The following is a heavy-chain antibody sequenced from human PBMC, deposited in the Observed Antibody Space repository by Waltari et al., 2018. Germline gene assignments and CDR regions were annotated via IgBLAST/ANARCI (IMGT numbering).Heavy chain of an antibody. V-gene: IGHV4-34*01. J-gene: IGHJ4*02. CDR2: INHNGST. Sequence: QVQLQQWGAGLLKPSETLSLTCAVYGGSFSGYYWSWIRQPPGKGMEWIGEINHNGSTHYNPSLKSRVTISVDTSKNQFSLKLSSVTAADTAVYYCARSRATYYYDSSGYPPLCYWGQGTLVTVSS. D-gene: IGHD3-22*01. CDR3: ARSRATYYYDSSGYPPLCY. CDR1: GGSFSGYY.